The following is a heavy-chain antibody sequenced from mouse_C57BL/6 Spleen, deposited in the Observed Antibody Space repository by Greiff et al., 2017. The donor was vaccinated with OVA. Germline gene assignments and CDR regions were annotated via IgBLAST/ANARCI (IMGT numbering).Heavy chain of an antibody. V-gene: IGHV7-3*01. Sequence: EVKVVESGGGLVQPGGSLSLSCAASGFTFTDYYMSWVRQPPGKALEWLGFIRNKANGYTTEYSASVKGRFTISSDNSQSILYRQMNALRAEDSATYYCARGGIYYDYEGFADWGQGTLVTVSA. J-gene: IGHJ3*01. CDR2: IRNKANGYTT. D-gene: IGHD2-4*01. CDR3: ARGGIYYDYEGFAD. CDR1: GFTFTDYY.